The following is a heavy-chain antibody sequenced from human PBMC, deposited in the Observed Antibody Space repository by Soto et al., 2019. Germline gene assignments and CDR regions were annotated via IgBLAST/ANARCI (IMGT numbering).Heavy chain of an antibody. CDR3: AKDKTPMTLVGGVMDFGYHYAMEV. CDR1: GCMFSRYV. D-gene: IGHD3-10*01. J-gene: IGHJ6*02. V-gene: IGHV3-23*01. Sequence: EVQLLESGGGLVQPGGSLRLSCEASGCMFSRYVMNWVRQAPGKGLEWVSGISGTGGRTKYADSVQGRLTISRDSSRNTLYLQMNSLRPDDTAVYYCAKDKTPMTLVGGVMDFGYHYAMEVWGHGTTVTVSS. CDR2: ISGTGGRT.